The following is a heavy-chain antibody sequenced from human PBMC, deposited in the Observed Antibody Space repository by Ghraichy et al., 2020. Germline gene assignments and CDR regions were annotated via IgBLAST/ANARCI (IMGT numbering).Heavy chain of an antibody. J-gene: IGHJ6*03. CDR3: AKVRGGSYCTSTTCPYMDV. D-gene: IGHD2-2*01. V-gene: IGHV3-23*01. CDR1: GFTFSSYA. CDR2: ISDGGGRT. Sequence: LSLTCAASGFTFSSYAMSWVRQAPRKGLEWVSTISDGGGRTYYADSVRGRFTISRDNSKNTLYLQMNSLRAEETAVFYCAKVRGGSYCTSTTCPYMDVWGKGTTVTVSS.